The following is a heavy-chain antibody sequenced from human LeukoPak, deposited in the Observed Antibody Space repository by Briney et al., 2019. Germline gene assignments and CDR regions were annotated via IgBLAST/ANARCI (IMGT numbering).Heavy chain of an antibody. Sequence: PGGSLRLSCAASGFTFSCYAMNWVRQAPGKGLEWVSATGSTGVSTFYADSVKGRFTVSRDNSKNTLSLQMNSLRAEDTAVYYCAKDPGVVPAHYFDYWGQGILVTVSS. CDR1: GFTFSCYA. D-gene: IGHD2-2*01. V-gene: IGHV3-23*01. CDR3: AKDPGVVPAHYFDY. CDR2: TGSTGVST. J-gene: IGHJ4*02.